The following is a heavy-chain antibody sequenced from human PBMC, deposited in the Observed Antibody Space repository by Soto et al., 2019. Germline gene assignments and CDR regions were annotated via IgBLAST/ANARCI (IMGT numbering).Heavy chain of an antibody. Sequence: QVQLVQSGAEVRKPGASVKVSCKASGYTFTHFDINWVRQAPGHGLEWMGWMNPDSGKTAYAEKFRGRVTMNRNTSMSIAYMELTSLTSEDTAVYYCARAPDYGDFGRWFDPWGQGTQVIVSS. V-gene: IGHV1-8*01. CDR1: GYTFTHFD. J-gene: IGHJ5*02. D-gene: IGHD4-17*01. CDR2: MNPDSGKT. CDR3: ARAPDYGDFGRWFDP.